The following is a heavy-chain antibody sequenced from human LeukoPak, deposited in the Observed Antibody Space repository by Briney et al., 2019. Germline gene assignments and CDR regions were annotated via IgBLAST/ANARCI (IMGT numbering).Heavy chain of an antibody. D-gene: IGHD5-24*01. CDR1: GGSFSGYY. V-gene: IGHV4-34*01. CDR2: INHSGST. J-gene: IGHJ4*02. Sequence: SETLSLTCAVYGGSFSGYYWSWIRQPPGKGLEWIGEINHSGSTNYNPSLKSRVTISVDTSKNQFSLKLGSVTAADTAVYYYARRVRFGDGWVFDYWGQGALVTVSS. CDR3: ARRVRFGDGWVFDY.